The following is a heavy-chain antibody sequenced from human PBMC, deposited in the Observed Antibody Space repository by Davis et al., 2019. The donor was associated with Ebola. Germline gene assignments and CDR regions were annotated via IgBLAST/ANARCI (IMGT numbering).Heavy chain of an antibody. CDR1: GFVSSSYV. J-gene: IGHJ6*04. CDR2: LGLSADT. D-gene: IGHD6-19*01. V-gene: IGHV3-23*01. CDR3: VKGGSGWPSDYSYGMGV. Sequence: GESLKISCTASGFVSSSYVMSWVRRAPAKGLEWVSTLGLSADTYYADSVKGRFTISRDNSNNMLYLQMTSLRVDDTAVYYCVKGGSGWPSDYSYGMGVWGKGTTVTVSS.